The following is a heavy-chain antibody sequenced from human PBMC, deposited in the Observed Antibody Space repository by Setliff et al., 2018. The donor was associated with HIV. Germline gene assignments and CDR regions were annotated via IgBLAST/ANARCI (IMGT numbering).Heavy chain of an antibody. CDR2: ISSSSSYI. Sequence: PGGSLRLSCAASGFTFSTYSMNWVRQAPGKGLEWVSSISSSSSYIYYADSVKGRFTISRDNAKNSLYLQMNSLRAEDTAVYYCARVGENYYGSGAETDYWGQGTLVTVSS. CDR3: ARVGENYYGSGAETDY. CDR1: GFTFSTYS. V-gene: IGHV3-21*01. D-gene: IGHD3-10*01. J-gene: IGHJ4*02.